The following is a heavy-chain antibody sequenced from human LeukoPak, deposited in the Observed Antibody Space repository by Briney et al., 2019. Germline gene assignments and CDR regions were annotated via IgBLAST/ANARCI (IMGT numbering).Heavy chain of an antibody. D-gene: IGHD6-13*01. CDR2: IYTSGST. V-gene: IGHV4-4*07. J-gene: IGHJ4*02. CDR1: GGSISSYY. CDR3: ARVCSPSGIAAAGTGLDY. Sequence: SETLSLTCTVSGGSISSYYWSWIRQPAGKGLEWIGRIYTSGSTNYNPSLKSRVTMSVDTSKNQFSLKLSSVTAADTAVYYCARVCSPSGIAAAGTGLDYWGQGTLVTVSS.